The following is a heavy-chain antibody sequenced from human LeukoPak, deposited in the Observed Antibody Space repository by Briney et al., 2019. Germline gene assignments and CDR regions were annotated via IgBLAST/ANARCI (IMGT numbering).Heavy chain of an antibody. D-gene: IGHD1-26*01. V-gene: IGHV4-59*01. CDR1: GGSISGSY. Sequence: SETLSLTCTVSGGSISGSYWNCIRQPPGKGLEWIGYIYYSGSTNYNPSLKSRVTISVDTSKNQFSLKLSSVTAADTPVYYCASLSSGSYNWFDPWGRGTLVTVSS. CDR3: ASLSSGSYNWFDP. CDR2: IYYSGST. J-gene: IGHJ5*02.